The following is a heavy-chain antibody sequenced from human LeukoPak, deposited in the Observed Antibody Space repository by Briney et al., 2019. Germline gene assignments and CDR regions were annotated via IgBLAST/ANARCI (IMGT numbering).Heavy chain of an antibody. CDR2: INPSGGST. V-gene: IGHV1-46*01. CDR3: ARSGSGSCYNGYFDY. CDR1: GYTFTSYY. Sequence: ASVKVSCKASGYTFTSYYMHWVRQAPGQGLEWMGIINPSGGSTSYAQKFQGRVTITRDTSTSTVYMELSSLRSENTAVYYCARSGSGSCYNGYFDYWGREPWSPSPQ. J-gene: IGHJ4*02. D-gene: IGHD3-10*01.